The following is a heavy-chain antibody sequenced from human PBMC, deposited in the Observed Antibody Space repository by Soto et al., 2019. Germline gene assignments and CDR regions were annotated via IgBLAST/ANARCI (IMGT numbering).Heavy chain of an antibody. D-gene: IGHD2-2*02. V-gene: IGHV1-8*01. Sequence: QVQLVQSGAEVKKPGASVKVSCKASGYSFSTYDINWVRQAAGQGLEWMGWVNPKSGNTDYAQRFRGRVTMTSNTARSTAYRELSALTPEDTAVYECARPAGDSTSGYTDWLDPWGQGTLGSVSS. CDR3: ARPAGDSTSGYTDWLDP. CDR1: GYSFSTYD. J-gene: IGHJ5*02. CDR2: VNPKSGNT.